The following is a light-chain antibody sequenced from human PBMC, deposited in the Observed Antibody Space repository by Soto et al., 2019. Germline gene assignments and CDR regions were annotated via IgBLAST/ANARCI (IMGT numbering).Light chain of an antibody. CDR1: SSDVGGYNY. V-gene: IGLV2-8*01. Sequence: SALTQPPSASGSPGQSVTISCTGTSSDVGGYNYVSWYQQHPGKAPKLMIYEVSKRPSGVPDRFSGSKSGNTASLSVSGLQAEDEAEYYCNSYAGSNNVIFGGGTKLTVL. J-gene: IGLJ2*01. CDR2: EVS. CDR3: NSYAGSNNVI.